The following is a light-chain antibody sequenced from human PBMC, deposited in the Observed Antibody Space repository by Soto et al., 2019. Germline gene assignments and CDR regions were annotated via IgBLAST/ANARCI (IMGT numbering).Light chain of an antibody. CDR2: GAW. V-gene: IGKV3-15*01. CDR3: QQYNDWRT. Sequence: EIVMTQSPATLSVSPGERATLSCRASQSVGSNLAWYQQKPGQAPRLLIFGAWNRATDIPARFSGSGSGTECTLTISSLQSEDYAVYYCQQYNDWRTFGQGTKLEIK. J-gene: IGKJ2*01. CDR1: QSVGSN.